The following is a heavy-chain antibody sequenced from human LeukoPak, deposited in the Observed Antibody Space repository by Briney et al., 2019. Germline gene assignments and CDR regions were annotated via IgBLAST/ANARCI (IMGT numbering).Heavy chain of an antibody. J-gene: IGHJ4*02. CDR2: ISYDGSNK. D-gene: IGHD2-21*01. CDR3: ARSHLRASLLSGYFDY. V-gene: IGHV3-30*01. Sequence: GGSLRLSCAASGFTFSRYAMHWVRQAPGKGLEWVAVISYDGSNKYYADSVKGRFTISRDNSKNTLYLQMNSLIAEDTAVYYCARSHLRASLLSGYFDYWGQGTLVTVSS. CDR1: GFTFSRYA.